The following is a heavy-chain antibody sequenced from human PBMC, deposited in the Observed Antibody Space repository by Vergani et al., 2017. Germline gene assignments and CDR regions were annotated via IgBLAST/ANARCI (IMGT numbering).Heavy chain of an antibody. D-gene: IGHD6-19*01. J-gene: IGHJ4*02. CDR3: ARHGGGEWLVLGFDY. CDR2: IYYSGST. CDR1: GGSISSSSYY. V-gene: IGHV4-39*01. Sequence: QLQLQESGPGLVKPSETLSLTCTVSGGSISSSSYYWGWIRQPPGKGLEWIGSIYYSGSTYYNPSLKSRVTISVDTSKNQFSLKLRSVAAAETAVYYCARHGGGEWLVLGFDYWGQGTLVTVSS.